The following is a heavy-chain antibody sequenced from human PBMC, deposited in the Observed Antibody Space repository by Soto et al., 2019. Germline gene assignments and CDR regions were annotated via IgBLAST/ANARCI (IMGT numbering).Heavy chain of an antibody. Sequence: PSETLSLTCAVYGGSFSGYYWSWIRQPPGKGLEWIGEINHSGSTNYNPSLKSRVTISVDTSKNQFSLKLSSVTAADTAVYYCARKKGMYYYGSGSYSRPKYPYYFDYWGQGTLVTVSS. V-gene: IGHV4-34*01. CDR1: GGSFSGYY. CDR3: ARKKGMYYYGSGSYSRPKYPYYFDY. D-gene: IGHD3-10*01. J-gene: IGHJ4*02. CDR2: INHSGST.